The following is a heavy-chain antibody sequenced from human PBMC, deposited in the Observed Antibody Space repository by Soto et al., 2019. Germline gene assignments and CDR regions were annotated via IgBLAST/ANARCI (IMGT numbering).Heavy chain of an antibody. Sequence: QVQLVQSGAEVKKPGSSVKVSCKASGGTLSSYSINWVRQAPGQGLEWMGEIIPIFGTANYAQKFQGRVMITADESTSTAYMELGSPRSEDPAGYYCARDGGRHSGGIDYWGQGTLVTVSS. CDR2: IIPIFGTA. D-gene: IGHD1-26*01. V-gene: IGHV1-69*01. CDR1: GGTLSSYS. CDR3: ARDGGRHSGGIDY. J-gene: IGHJ4*02.